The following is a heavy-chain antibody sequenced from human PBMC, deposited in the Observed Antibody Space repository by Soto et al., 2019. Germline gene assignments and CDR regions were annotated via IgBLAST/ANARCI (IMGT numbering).Heavy chain of an antibody. CDR3: ATYDFWRFDY. Sequence: EVRLLQSGGGLVQPGGSLRLSCAASGFNFSGRSMSWVRQAPGKGLNWVSGISRTGGRTFYTDSVKGRFTISRDNSDNTLQMQMNRLRVEDTALYYCATYDFWRFDYWGQGIVVTVSS. J-gene: IGHJ4*02. CDR2: ISRTGGRT. V-gene: IGHV3-23*01. CDR1: GFNFSGRS. D-gene: IGHD3-3*01.